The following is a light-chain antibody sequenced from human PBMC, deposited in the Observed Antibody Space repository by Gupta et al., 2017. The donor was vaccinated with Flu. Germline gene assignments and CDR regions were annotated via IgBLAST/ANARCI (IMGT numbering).Light chain of an antibody. Sequence: DIVMTQTPLSSPVTLGQPASISCRSSQSLEHSDGNTYLSWIQQRPGQPPRLLIYQISKRGSGVPDRFSGSGAGTEFTLKISRVEAEDVGVYYCMQGTQFPRTFGQGTKVEIK. J-gene: IGKJ1*01. CDR3: MQGTQFPRT. CDR1: QSLEHSDGNTY. V-gene: IGKV2-24*01. CDR2: QIS.